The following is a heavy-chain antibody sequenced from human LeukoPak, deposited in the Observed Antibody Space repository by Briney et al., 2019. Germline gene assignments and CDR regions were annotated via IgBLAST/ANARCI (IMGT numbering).Heavy chain of an antibody. CDR1: GGSFSGYY. V-gene: IGHV4-4*07. CDR3: ARERIAAAGTLIWFDP. D-gene: IGHD6-13*01. J-gene: IGHJ5*02. CDR2: IYTSGST. Sequence: PSETLSLTCAVYGGSFSGYYWSWIRQPAGKGLEWIGRIYTSGSTNYNPSLKSRVTMSVDTSKNQFSLKLSSVTAADTAVYYCARERIAAAGTLIWFDPWGQGTLVTVSS.